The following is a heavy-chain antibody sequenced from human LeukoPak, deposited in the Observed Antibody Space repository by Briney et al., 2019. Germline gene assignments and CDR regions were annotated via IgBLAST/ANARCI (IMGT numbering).Heavy chain of an antibody. J-gene: IGHJ4*02. CDR3: AKDLFYVKRDAADTDF. CDR2: ISGSGAST. D-gene: IGHD6-13*01. V-gene: IGHV3-23*01. CDR1: GFTFSSYA. Sequence: GGSLRLSCAASGFTFSSYAMSWVRQAPGKGLEWVSAISGSGASTYYAVSVKGRFTISRDNSKNTLYLQMNSLRAEDTAVYYCAKDLFYVKRDAADTDFWGQGTLVTVSS.